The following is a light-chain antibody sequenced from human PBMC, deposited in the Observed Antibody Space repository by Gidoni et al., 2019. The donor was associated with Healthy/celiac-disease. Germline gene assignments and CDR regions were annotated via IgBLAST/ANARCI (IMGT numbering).Light chain of an antibody. CDR2: GAS. Sequence: TVSTQSPGTLSLSPGERATLSCRASQSVSSSYLAWYQQKPGQAPRLLIYGASSRATGIPDRFSGSGSGTDFTLTISRLEPEDFAVYYCQQYGSSITFGQGTRLEIK. J-gene: IGKJ5*01. CDR3: QQYGSSIT. V-gene: IGKV3-20*01. CDR1: QSVSSSY.